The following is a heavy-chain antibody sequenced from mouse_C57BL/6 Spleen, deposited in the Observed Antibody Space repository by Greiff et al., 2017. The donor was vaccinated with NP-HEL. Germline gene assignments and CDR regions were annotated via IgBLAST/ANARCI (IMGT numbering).Heavy chain of an antibody. Sequence: VQLQQSGAGLARPGASVKLSCKASGYTFTSYGISWVKQRTGQGLEWIGEIYPRSGNTYYNEKFKGKATLTADKSSSTAYMELRSLTSEDSAVYFCARSITTVVGDYYAMDYWGQGTSVTVSS. CDR1: GYTFTSYG. D-gene: IGHD1-1*01. CDR3: ARSITTVVGDYYAMDY. CDR2: IYPRSGNT. J-gene: IGHJ4*01. V-gene: IGHV1-81*01.